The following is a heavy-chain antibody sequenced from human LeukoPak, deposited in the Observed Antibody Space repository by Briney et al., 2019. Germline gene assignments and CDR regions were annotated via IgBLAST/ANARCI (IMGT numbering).Heavy chain of an antibody. J-gene: IGHJ4*02. D-gene: IGHD3-10*01. CDR3: AREISGDTNFDY. Sequence: PGGSLRLSCAASGFTFSSYAMHWVRQAPGKGLEWVAVISNDGSNKYYADSVKGRFTISRDNPKNTLYLQMNSLRAEDTAVYYCAREISGDTNFDYWGQGTLVSISS. CDR1: GFTFSSYA. CDR2: ISNDGSNK. V-gene: IGHV3-30*04.